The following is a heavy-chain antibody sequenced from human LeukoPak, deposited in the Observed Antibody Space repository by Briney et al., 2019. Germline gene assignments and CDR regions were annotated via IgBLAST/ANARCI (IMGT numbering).Heavy chain of an antibody. Sequence: SETLSLTCIVSGGSISTFYWSWIRQPAGKGLEWIGHIYTSGSTNYNPSLKSRVTMSVDTSKNQFSLKLSSVTAADTAVYYCARDPYDYVWGNIFDYWGQGSLVTVSS. J-gene: IGHJ4*02. V-gene: IGHV4-4*07. CDR2: IYTSGST. CDR3: ARDPYDYVWGNIFDY. D-gene: IGHD3-16*01. CDR1: GGSISTFY.